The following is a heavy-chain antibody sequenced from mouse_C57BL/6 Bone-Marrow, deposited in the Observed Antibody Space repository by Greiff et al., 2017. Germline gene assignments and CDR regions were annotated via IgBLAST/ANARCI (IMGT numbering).Heavy chain of an antibody. CDR1: GYTFTSYW. CDR3: AQIAYYYGSSYWYFDV. J-gene: IGHJ1*03. CDR2: IYPGSGST. D-gene: IGHD1-1*01. V-gene: IGHV1-55*01. Sequence: QVQLQQPGAELVKPGASVKMSCKASGYTFTSYWITWVKQRPGQGLEWIEDIYPGSGSTNYNEKFKSKATLTVDTSSSTAYMQLSSLTSEDSAVYYCAQIAYYYGSSYWYFDVWGTGTTVTVSS.